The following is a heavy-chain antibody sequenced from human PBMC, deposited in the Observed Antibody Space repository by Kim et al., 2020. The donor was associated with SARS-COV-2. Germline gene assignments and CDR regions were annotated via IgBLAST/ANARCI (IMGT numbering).Heavy chain of an antibody. D-gene: IGHD1-26*01. CDR3: ARDGKGVGATAKRGYFDY. V-gene: IGHV4-39*07. Sequence: KSRVTISVDTSKNQFSLKLSSVTAADTAVYYCARDGKGVGATAKRGYFDYWGQGTLVTVSS. J-gene: IGHJ4*02.